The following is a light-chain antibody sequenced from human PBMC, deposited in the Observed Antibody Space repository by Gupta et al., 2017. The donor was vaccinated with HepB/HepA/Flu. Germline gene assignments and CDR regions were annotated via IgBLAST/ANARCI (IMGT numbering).Light chain of an antibody. CDR3: QQYYSNPCS. CDR1: QSILNSSNNKNY. Sequence: DTVVNQSPDSLDLSRGDRATNNCTSSQSILNSSNNKNYLAWYQLKPGQPPKVLIYWASTRESGVPDRFSGSGSGTDFTLTISSLQAEDVAVYYCQQYYSNPCSFGQGTKVEIK. J-gene: IGKJ2*04. V-gene: IGKV4-1*01. CDR2: WAS.